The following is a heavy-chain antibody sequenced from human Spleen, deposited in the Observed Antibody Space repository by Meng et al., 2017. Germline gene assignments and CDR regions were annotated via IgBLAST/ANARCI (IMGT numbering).Heavy chain of an antibody. Sequence: SETLSLTCTVSGGSISSSSYYWGWIRQPPGKGLEWIGSIYYSGSTYYNPSLKRRVTISVDTSKNQFSLKLSSVTAADTAVYYCARSVFVAEVDYWGQGTLVTVSS. CDR1: GGSISSSSYY. CDR3: ARSVFVAEVDY. CDR2: IYYSGST. V-gene: IGHV4-39*07. D-gene: IGHD3-16*01. J-gene: IGHJ4*02.